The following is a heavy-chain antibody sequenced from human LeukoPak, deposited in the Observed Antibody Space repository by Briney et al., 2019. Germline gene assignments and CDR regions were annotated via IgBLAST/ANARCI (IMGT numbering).Heavy chain of an antibody. D-gene: IGHD2-2*01. CDR3: ARDLGGYQLLNWFDP. Sequence: ASVKVSCKASGYTFTGYYMHWVRQAPGQRLEWMGWINAGNGNTKYSQKFQGRVTITRDTSASTAYMELSSLRSEDTAVYYCARDLGGYQLLNWFDPWGQGTLVTVSS. CDR1: GYTFTGYY. V-gene: IGHV1-3*01. CDR2: INAGNGNT. J-gene: IGHJ5*02.